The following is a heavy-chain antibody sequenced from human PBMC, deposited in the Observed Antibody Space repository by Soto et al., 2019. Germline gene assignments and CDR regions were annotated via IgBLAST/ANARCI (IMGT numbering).Heavy chain of an antibody. CDR2: ISSSSSTI. D-gene: IGHD3-10*01. CDR3: ARCGSGSYYKFGVDY. V-gene: IGHV3-48*02. Sequence: EVQLVESGGSLVQPGGSLRLSCAASGFTFSSYSMNWVRQAPGKGLEWVSYISSSSSTIYYADSVKGRFTISRDNAKNSLYLQMNSLRDEDTAVYYCARCGSGSYYKFGVDYWGQGTLVTVSS. J-gene: IGHJ4*02. CDR1: GFTFSSYS.